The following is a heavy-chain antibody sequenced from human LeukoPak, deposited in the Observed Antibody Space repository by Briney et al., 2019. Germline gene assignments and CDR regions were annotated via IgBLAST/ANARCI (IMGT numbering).Heavy chain of an antibody. CDR2: ISWNSGTI. J-gene: IGHJ4*02. Sequence: GGSLRLSCAASGFTFDDYAMHWVRQAPGKGLEWVSGISWNSGTIGYADSVKGRFTISRDNAKNSLYLQMNSLRAEDTALYYCAKVPYCSGGTCYVYFDYWGQGTLVTVSS. CDR3: AKVPYCSGGTCYVYFDY. CDR1: GFTFDDYA. D-gene: IGHD2-15*01. V-gene: IGHV3-9*01.